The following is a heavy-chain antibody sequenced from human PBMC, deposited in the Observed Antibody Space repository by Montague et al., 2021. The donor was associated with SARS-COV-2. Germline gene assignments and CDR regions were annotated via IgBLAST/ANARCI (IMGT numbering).Heavy chain of an antibody. V-gene: IGHV4-59*01. Sequence: SKTLSLTCNVSGGSLSSYYWSWIRQPPGKGLEWIGYVYYNGNTNYNPSLKSRVTISVDTSKNQFSLKLSSVTAADTAVYYCARGGGSGYRYYFDYWGQGSLVTVSS. CDR2: VYYNGNT. J-gene: IGHJ4*02. CDR3: ARGGGSGYRYYFDY. CDR1: GGSLSSYY. D-gene: IGHD3-22*01.